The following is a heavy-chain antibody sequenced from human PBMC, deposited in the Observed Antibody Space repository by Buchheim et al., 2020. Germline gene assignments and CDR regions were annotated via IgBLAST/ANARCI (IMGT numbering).Heavy chain of an antibody. CDR2: IIPILGIA. CDR1: GGTFSSYT. V-gene: IGHV1-69*02. Sequence: QVQLVQSGAEVKKPGSSVKVSCKASGGTFSSYTISWVRQAPGQGLEWMGRIIPILGIANYAQKFQGRVTITADKSTSTAYLELSSLRSEDTAVYYCARVGLPYYYDSSGSPRGGMDVWGQGTT. J-gene: IGHJ6*02. CDR3: ARVGLPYYYDSSGSPRGGMDV. D-gene: IGHD3-22*01.